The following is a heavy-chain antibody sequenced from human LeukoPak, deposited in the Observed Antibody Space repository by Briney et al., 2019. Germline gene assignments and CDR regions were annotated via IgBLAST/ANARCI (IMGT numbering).Heavy chain of an antibody. D-gene: IGHD5-24*01. Sequence: GASVKVSCKASGYTFTSYGISWVRQAPGQELEWMGWISAYNGDTNYARKLQGRVTMTTDTSTSTAYMELRSLRSDDTAVYYCARGREGRDGYNYYNYWGQGTLVSVSS. CDR2: ISAYNGDT. V-gene: IGHV1-18*01. CDR1: GYTFTSYG. J-gene: IGHJ4*02. CDR3: ARGREGRDGYNYYNY.